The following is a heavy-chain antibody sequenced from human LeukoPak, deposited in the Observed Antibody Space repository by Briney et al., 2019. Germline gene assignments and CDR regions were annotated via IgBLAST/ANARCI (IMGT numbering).Heavy chain of an antibody. D-gene: IGHD5-18*01. CDR3: AREQLWLTYFDY. V-gene: IGHV3-30*04. CDR2: ISYDGSNK. J-gene: IGHJ4*02. Sequence: GGSLRLSCAASGFTFSSYAMHWVRQAPGEGLEWVAVISYDGSNKYYADSVKGRFTISRDNSKNTLYLQMNSLRAEDTAVYYCAREQLWLTYFDYWGQGTLVTVSS. CDR1: GFTFSSYA.